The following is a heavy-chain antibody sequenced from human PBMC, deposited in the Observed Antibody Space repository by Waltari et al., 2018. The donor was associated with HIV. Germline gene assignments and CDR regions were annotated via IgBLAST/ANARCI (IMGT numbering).Heavy chain of an antibody. CDR3: ARVTGNPKGSWFDP. CDR1: GLYLVNYG. J-gene: IGHJ5*02. D-gene: IGHD1-20*01. CDR2: KWYDGSKK. V-gene: IGHV3-33*01. Sequence: QVQLVESGGGVVQHAKSLRLACAESGLYLVNYGMVWVREAPGKGREWVAVKWYDGSKKYYGYSVKGRFTISKDNSKNTLHLKMNSLSAEDTAVYYCARVTGNPKGSWFDPWGQGTLVTVSS.